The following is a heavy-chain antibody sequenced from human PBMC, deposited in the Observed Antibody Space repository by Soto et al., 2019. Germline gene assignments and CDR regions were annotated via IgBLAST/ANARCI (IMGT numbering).Heavy chain of an antibody. CDR2: IYYSGST. D-gene: IGHD3-22*01. J-gene: IGHJ5*02. Sequence: SETLSLTCTVSGGSISSHYWSWIRQPPGKGLEWIGYIYYSGSTNYNPSLKSRVTISVDTSKNQFSLKLSSVTAADTAVYYCARVTAYYYDSSGYPNNPNWFDPWGQGTLVTVS. V-gene: IGHV4-59*11. CDR1: GGSISSHY. CDR3: ARVTAYYYDSSGYPNNPNWFDP.